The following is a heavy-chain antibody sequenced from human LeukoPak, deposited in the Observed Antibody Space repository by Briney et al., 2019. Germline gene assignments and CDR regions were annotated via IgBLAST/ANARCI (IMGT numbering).Heavy chain of an antibody. CDR1: GGSISIYY. J-gene: IGHJ6*02. V-gene: IGHV4-4*07. D-gene: IGHD2-8*01. CDR3: AREIVLMVYAHKYYYYGMDV. Sequence: PSETLSLTCTVSGGSISIYYWSWIRQPAGKGLEWIGRIYTSGSTNYNPSLKSRVTMSVDTSKNQFSLKLSSVTAADTAVYYCAREIVLMVYAHKYYYYGMDVWGQGTTVTVSS. CDR2: IYTSGST.